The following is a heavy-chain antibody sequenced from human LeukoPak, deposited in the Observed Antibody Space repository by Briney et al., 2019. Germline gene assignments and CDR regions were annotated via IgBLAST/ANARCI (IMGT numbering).Heavy chain of an antibody. V-gene: IGHV1-2*02. CDR2: INHNSGGT. Sequence: ASVKVSCKASGYAFTGYYMHWVRQAPGQGLEWMGWINHNSGGTNYAQKFQGRVTMTRDTSISTAYMELSRLRSDDTAVYYCARDQNGSGSYYHHDAFDIWGQGTMVTVSS. D-gene: IGHD3-10*01. CDR3: ARDQNGSGSYYHHDAFDI. J-gene: IGHJ3*02. CDR1: GYAFTGYY.